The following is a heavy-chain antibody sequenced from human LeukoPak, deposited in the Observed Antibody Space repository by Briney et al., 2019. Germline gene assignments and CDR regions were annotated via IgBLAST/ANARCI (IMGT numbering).Heavy chain of an antibody. CDR2: IRYDGSEK. Sequence: GRSLRLSCAASGFTFSNYGMNWVRQAPGKGLEWVAGIRYDGSEKYYADSVKGRITISRDNSKNTLYLQMNSLRAEDTAVYYCARASSGSYDYWGQGNMVTVSS. V-gene: IGHV3-33*01. J-gene: IGHJ4*02. D-gene: IGHD5-12*01. CDR3: ARASSGSYDY. CDR1: GFTFSNYG.